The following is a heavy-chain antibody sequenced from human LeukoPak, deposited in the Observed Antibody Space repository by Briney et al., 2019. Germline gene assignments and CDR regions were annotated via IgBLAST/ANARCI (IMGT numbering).Heavy chain of an antibody. V-gene: IGHV4-59*12. Sequence: PSETLSLTCTVSDGSITNYDWSWVRQPPGKGLEFIGHVHYSGTANYNPSLRSRVTISIDTSKKHFFLKLTSVTAADTAIYYCARDLGSWPHVTLHIWGHGTLVTVSS. J-gene: IGHJ3*02. CDR1: DGSITNYD. CDR3: ARDLGSWPHVTLHI. D-gene: IGHD2/OR15-2a*01. CDR2: VHYSGTA.